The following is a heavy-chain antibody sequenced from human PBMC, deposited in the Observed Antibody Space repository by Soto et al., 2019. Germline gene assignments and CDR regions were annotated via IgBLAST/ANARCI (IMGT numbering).Heavy chain of an antibody. CDR1: GYTFTSCG. CDR2: ISAYNGNT. J-gene: IGHJ3*02. CDR3: ARDLGDYVAFDI. Sequence: ASVKVSCKASGYTFTSCGISCVRQAPGQGLEWMGWISAYNGNTNYAQKLQGRVTMTTDTSTSTAYMELRSLRSDDTAVYYCARDLGDYVAFDIWGQGTMVTVSS. D-gene: IGHD4-17*01. V-gene: IGHV1-18*01.